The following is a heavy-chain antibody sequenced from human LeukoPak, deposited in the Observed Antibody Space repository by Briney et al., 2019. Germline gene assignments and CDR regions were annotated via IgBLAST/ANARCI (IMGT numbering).Heavy chain of an antibody. CDR1: GGSISSGGYY. CDR3: ARVGYCSSTSCYRFDP. CDR2: IYYSGST. J-gene: IGHJ5*02. Sequence: SETLSLTCTVSGGSISSGGYYWSWIRQHPGKGLEWIGYIYYSGSTYYNPSLKSRVTISVDTSKNQFSLKLSSVTAADTAVHYCARVGYCSSTSCYRFDPWGQGTLVTVSS. V-gene: IGHV4-31*03. D-gene: IGHD2-2*03.